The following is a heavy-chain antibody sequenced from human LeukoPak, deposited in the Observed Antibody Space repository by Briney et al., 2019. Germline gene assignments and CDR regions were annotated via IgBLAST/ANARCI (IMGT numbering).Heavy chain of an antibody. V-gene: IGHV1-69*05. Sequence: GSSVKVSCKASGGTFSSYAISWVRQAPGKGLEWMGRIIPIFGTANYAQKFQGRVTITTDESTSTAYMELSSLRSEDTAVYYCARGAAYDYVWGIPDYWGQGTLVTVSS. CDR1: GGTFSSYA. D-gene: IGHD3-16*01. CDR3: ARGAAYDYVWGIPDY. CDR2: IIPIFGTA. J-gene: IGHJ4*02.